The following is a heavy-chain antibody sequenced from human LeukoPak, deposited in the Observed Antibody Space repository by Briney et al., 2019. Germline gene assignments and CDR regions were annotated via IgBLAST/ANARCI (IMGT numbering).Heavy chain of an antibody. D-gene: IGHD3-22*01. CDR1: GFTVSSNY. Sequence: GGSLRLSCAASGFTVSSNYMSWVRQAPGKGLEWVSVIYSGGSTYYADSVKGRFTISRDNSKNTLYLQMNSLRAEDTAVYYCARGDYYDSSGYYPPAFFDYWGQGTLVTVSS. CDR2: IYSGGST. V-gene: IGHV3-53*01. CDR3: ARGDYYDSSGYYPPAFFDY. J-gene: IGHJ4*02.